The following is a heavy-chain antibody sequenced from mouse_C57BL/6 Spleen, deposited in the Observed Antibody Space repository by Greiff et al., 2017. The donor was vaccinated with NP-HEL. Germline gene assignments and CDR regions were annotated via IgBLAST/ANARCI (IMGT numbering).Heavy chain of an antibody. D-gene: IGHD3-2*02. V-gene: IGHV5-17*01. CDR1: GFTFSDYG. CDR3: ARGGDSSGSFAY. CDR2: ISSGSSTI. Sequence: EVHLVESGGGLVKPGGSLKLSCAASGFTFSDYGMHWVRQAPEKGLEWVAYISSGSSTIYYADTVKGRFTISRDNAKNTLFLQMTSLRSEDTAMYYCARGGDSSGSFAYWGQGTLVTVSA. J-gene: IGHJ3*01.